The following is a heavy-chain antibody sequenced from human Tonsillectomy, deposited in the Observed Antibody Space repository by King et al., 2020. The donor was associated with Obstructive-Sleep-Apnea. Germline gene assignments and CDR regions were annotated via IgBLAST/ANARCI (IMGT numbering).Heavy chain of an antibody. CDR3: AKFSVAGNFDY. CDR2: SSWNSGSI. CDR1: GFTFDDYA. Sequence: VQLVESGGGLVQPGRSLRLSCAASGFTFDDYAMHWVRQAPGKGLEWVSGSSWNSGSIGYADSVKGRFTISRDNARNSLYLQMNSLRAEDTALYYCAKFSVAGNFDYWGQGTLVTVSS. V-gene: IGHV3-9*01. J-gene: IGHJ4*02. D-gene: IGHD6-19*01.